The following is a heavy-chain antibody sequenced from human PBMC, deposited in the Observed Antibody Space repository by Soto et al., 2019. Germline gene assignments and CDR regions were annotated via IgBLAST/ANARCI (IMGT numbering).Heavy chain of an antibody. V-gene: IGHV1-18*01. CDR3: ARIGGPAAIHAYYYYGMDV. CDR1: GHTFTSCG. CDR2: ISAYNGNT. J-gene: IGHJ6*02. Sequence: ASVKASCKESGHTFTSCGMRWVRQAPEQGLEWMGWISAYNGNTNYAQKLQGRVTMTTDTSTSTAYMELRSLSSDDTAVYYCARIGGPAAIHAYYYYGMDVWGQGTTVTVS. D-gene: IGHD2-2*02.